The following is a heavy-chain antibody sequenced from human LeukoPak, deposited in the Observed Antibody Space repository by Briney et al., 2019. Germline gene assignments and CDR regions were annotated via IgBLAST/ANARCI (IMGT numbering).Heavy chain of an antibody. CDR3: ARHWNTAFRGYSHFDY. CDR1: GGSISSSSYY. CDR2: IYYSGST. V-gene: IGHV4-39*01. D-gene: IGHD5-18*01. J-gene: IGHJ4*02. Sequence: SETLSLTCTVSGGSISSSSYYWGWIRQPPGKGLEWIGSIYYSGSTYYNPSLKSRVTISVDTSKNQFSLKLSSVTAADTAVYYCARHWNTAFRGYSHFDYWGQGTLVIVSS.